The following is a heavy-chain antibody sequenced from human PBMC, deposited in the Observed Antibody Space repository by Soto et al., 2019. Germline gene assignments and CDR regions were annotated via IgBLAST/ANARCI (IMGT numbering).Heavy chain of an antibody. V-gene: IGHV3-21*01. D-gene: IGHD2-15*01. CDR3: AREGYCSGGSCAREYYYYGMDV. CDR2: ISSSSSYI. CDR1: GFTFSSYS. J-gene: IGHJ6*02. Sequence: GGSLRLSCAASGFTFSSYSMNWVRQAPGKGLEWVSSISSSSSYIYYADSVKGRFTISRDNAKNSLYLQMNSLRAEDTAVYYCAREGYCSGGSCAREYYYYGMDVWGQGTTVTVSS.